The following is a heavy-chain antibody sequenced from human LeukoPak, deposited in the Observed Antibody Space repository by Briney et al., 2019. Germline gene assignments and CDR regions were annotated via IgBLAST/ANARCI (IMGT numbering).Heavy chain of an antibody. J-gene: IGHJ4*02. D-gene: IGHD6-19*01. CDR2: ISAYNGNT. Sequence: ASVKVSCKASGYTFTSYGISWVRQAPGQGLEWMGWISAYNGNTNYAQKLQGRVTMTTDTSTSTAYMELRSLRSDDAAVDYCARFGSGWYKGGYFDYWGQGTLVTVSS. V-gene: IGHV1-18*01. CDR3: ARFGSGWYKGGYFDY. CDR1: GYTFTSYG.